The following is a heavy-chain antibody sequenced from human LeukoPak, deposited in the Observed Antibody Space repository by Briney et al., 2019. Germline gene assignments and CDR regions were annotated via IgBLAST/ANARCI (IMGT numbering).Heavy chain of an antibody. V-gene: IGHV3-30-3*01. Sequence: GGSLRLSCAASGFTFSSYAMNWVRQAPGKGLEWVAVISYDGSNKYYADSVKGRFTISRDNSKNTLYLQMNSLRAEDTAVYYCARVGYCSGGSCRYYYYGMDVWGQGTTVTVSS. J-gene: IGHJ6*02. D-gene: IGHD2-15*01. CDR3: ARVGYCSGGSCRYYYYGMDV. CDR2: ISYDGSNK. CDR1: GFTFSSYA.